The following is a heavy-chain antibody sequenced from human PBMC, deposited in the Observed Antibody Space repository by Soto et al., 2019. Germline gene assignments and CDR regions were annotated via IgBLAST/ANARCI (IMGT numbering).Heavy chain of an antibody. V-gene: IGHV1-2*02. Sequence: ASVKVSCKASGYTFTGYYMHWVRQAPGQGLEWMGWINPNSGGTNYAQKFQGRVTMTRDTSISTAYMELSRLRSDDTAVYYYARTPKGRVVGATEGTYYYYYGMDLWGQGTTVTVSS. CDR2: INPNSGGT. D-gene: IGHD1-26*01. CDR1: GYTFTGYY. J-gene: IGHJ6*02. CDR3: ARTPKGRVVGATEGTYYYYYGMDL.